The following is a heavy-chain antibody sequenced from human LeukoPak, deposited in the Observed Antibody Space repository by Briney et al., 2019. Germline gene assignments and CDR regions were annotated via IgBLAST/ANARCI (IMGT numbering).Heavy chain of an antibody. CDR2: IHHSGGT. V-gene: IGHV4-38-2*01. Sequence: SETLSLTCAVSGYSISSGYYWGWIRQPPGKGLEWIGSIHHSGGTYYNPSLKSRVTISVDTSKNQFSLKLSSVTAADTAVYYCARFEQQRTNAFDIWGQGTMVTVSS. CDR3: ARFEQQRTNAFDI. J-gene: IGHJ3*02. D-gene: IGHD6-13*01. CDR1: GYSISSGYY.